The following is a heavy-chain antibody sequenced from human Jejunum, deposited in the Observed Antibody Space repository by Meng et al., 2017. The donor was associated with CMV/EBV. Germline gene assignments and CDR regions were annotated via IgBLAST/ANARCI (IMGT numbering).Heavy chain of an antibody. J-gene: IGHJ6*02. D-gene: IGHD1-26*01. CDR2: IYSGGDST. V-gene: IGHV3-23*03. CDR1: FTFSGSA. CDR3: AKGLSGSYYYYYGMDV. Sequence: FTFSGSAVHWVRQAPGKGLEWVSVIYSGGDSTYYVDSVKGRFTISRDNSKNTLYLQMNSLRAEDTAVYYCAKGLSGSYYYYYGMDVWGQGTTVTVSS.